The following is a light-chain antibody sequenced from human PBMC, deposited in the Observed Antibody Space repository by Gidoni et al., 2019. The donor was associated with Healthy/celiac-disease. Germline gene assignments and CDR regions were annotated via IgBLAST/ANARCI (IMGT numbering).Light chain of an antibody. CDR3: GTWDSSLSAAV. Sequence: QSVLTQQPPVSAAPGQKVTISCSGSSSNIGNNYVSWYQPLPGTAPQLLIYDHTKRPSGIPDRFSGSQCGTSVTLRITGLQTGDEADYYCGTWDSSLSAAVFGGGTPLTVL. CDR2: DHT. V-gene: IGLV1-51*01. J-gene: IGLJ7*01. CDR1: SSNIGNNY.